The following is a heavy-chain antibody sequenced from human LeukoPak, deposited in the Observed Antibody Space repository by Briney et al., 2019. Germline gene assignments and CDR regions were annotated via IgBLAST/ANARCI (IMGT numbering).Heavy chain of an antibody. D-gene: IGHD3-3*01. CDR3: ATRGAGYDFWSRSAFDI. V-gene: IGHV4-39*01. J-gene: IGHJ3*02. CDR1: GGSISSSSYY. CDR2: IYYSGST. Sequence: SETLSLTCTVSGGSISSSSYYWGWIRQPPGKGLEWIGSIYYSGSTYYNPSLKSRVTISVDTSKNQFSLKLSSVTAADTAVYYCATRGAGYDFWSRSAFDIRGQGTMVTVSS.